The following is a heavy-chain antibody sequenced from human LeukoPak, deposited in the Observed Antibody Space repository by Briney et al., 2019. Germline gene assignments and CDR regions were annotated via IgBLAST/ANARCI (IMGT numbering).Heavy chain of an antibody. CDR2: IKQDGSEK. CDR3: ARDPLHYSLTYYYYGMDV. D-gene: IGHD4-11*01. Sequence: GGSLRLSCAASGFTFSSYWMSWVRQAPGKGLEWVANIKQDGSEKYYVDSVKGRFTISRDNAKNSLYLQMNSLRAEDTAVYYCARDPLHYSLTYYYYGMDVWGQGTTVTVSS. CDR1: GFTFSSYW. V-gene: IGHV3-7*01. J-gene: IGHJ6*02.